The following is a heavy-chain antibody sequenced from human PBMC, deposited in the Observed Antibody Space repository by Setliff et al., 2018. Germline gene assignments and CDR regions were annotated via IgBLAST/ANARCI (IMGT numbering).Heavy chain of an antibody. CDR1: GGSISSGDYY. D-gene: IGHD3-10*01. J-gene: IGHJ4*02. CDR3: ARQLYYYGTPGYFDY. CDR2: IYYSGNT. Sequence: NPSETLSLTCTVSGGSISSGDYYWTWIRQPPGKGLEWIGFIYYSGNTFYNPSLKSRLTISVDASKNLFSLKLSSVTAADTAVYYCARQLYYYGTPGYFDYWGQGTLVTVSS. V-gene: IGHV4-30-4*08.